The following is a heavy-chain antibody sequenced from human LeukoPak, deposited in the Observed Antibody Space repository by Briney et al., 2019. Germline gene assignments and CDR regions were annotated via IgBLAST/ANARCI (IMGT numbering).Heavy chain of an antibody. V-gene: IGHV4-4*07. CDR1: GDSISYFY. CDR2: ISSSGST. CDR3: ARGGYYGSGNDFRFDP. Sequence: SETLSLTCSVSGDSISYFYWSWIRQAAGKGLEWIGRISSSGSTDYNASLKSRVTMSVDTYKNQLSLKVISVTAADTAVYYCARGGYYGSGNDFRFDPWGQGTLVTVSS. D-gene: IGHD3-10*01. J-gene: IGHJ5*02.